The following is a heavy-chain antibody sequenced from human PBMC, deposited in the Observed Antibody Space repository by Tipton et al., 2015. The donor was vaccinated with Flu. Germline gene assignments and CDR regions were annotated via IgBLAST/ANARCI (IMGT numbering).Heavy chain of an antibody. CDR1: GTSITGYY. J-gene: IGHJ6*02. D-gene: IGHD1-1*01. V-gene: IGHV4-4*07. CDR3: ARDRKTTVGSTVDYGMDV. CDR2: IHTSGST. Sequence: GLVKPSETLSLTCSVFGTSITGYYWSWIRQPAGKGLEWIGRIHTSGSTDYNPSLKSRVTMSVDTSKNHFSLNLRSVTAADTAVYFCARDRKTTVGSTVDYGMDVWGQGTTVTVSS.